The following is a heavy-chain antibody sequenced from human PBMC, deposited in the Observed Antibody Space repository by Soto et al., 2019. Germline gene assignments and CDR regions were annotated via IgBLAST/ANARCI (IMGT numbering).Heavy chain of an antibody. J-gene: IGHJ3*02. V-gene: IGHV3-66*01. CDR1: GFTVSSNY. CDR2: IYSGGST. D-gene: IGHD6-6*01. CDR3: ARASRSSALVGAFDI. Sequence: GGSLRLSCAASGFTVSSNYMSWVRQAPGKGLEWVSVIYSGGSTYYADSVKGRFTISRDNSKNTLYLQMNSLRAEDTAVYYCARASRSSALVGAFDIWGQGTMVTVSS.